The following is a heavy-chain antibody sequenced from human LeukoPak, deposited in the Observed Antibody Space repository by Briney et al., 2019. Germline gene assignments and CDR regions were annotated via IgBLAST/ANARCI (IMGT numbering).Heavy chain of an antibody. CDR1: GGSISSYY. D-gene: IGHD6-13*01. V-gene: IGHV4-59*08. CDR3: ARLYIAAAGKKGADNWFDP. Sequence: SEXXXLTCTVSGGSISSYYWSWIRQPPGKGLEWIGYIYYSGSTNYNPSLKSRVTISVDTSKNQFSLKLSSVTAADTAVYYCARLYIAAAGKKGADNWFDPWGQGTLVTVSS. J-gene: IGHJ5*02. CDR2: IYYSGST.